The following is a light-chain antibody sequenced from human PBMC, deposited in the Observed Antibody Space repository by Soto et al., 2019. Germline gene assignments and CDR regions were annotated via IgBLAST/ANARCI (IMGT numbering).Light chain of an antibody. CDR2: STN. CDR3: VLYMGTGISV. CDR1: SGSVSTSYY. Sequence: QAVVTQEPSFSVSPGRTVTLTCGLSSGSVSTSYYPSWYQLTPGQAPRTLIYSTNTRSSGVPNRFSGSILENKAALTITGAKADDEADYYCVLYMGTGISVFGGGTKLTVL. V-gene: IGLV8-61*01. J-gene: IGLJ3*02.